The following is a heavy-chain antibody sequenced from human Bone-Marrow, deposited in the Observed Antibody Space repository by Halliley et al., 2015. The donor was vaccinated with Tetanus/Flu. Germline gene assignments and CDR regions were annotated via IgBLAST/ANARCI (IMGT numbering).Heavy chain of an antibody. CDR2: VHSGGAT. CDR3: ARDYGSDRTGYYGLDV. D-gene: IGHD3-10*01. V-gene: IGHV3-53*01. J-gene: IGHJ6*02. Sequence: SVVHSGGATFYADSVRGRFTISRDNSKNTLYLQMNSLGVDDTAMYYCARDYGSDRTGYYGLDVWGQGATVTVSS.